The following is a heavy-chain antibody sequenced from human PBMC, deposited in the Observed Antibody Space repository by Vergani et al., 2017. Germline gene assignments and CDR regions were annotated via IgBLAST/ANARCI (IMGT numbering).Heavy chain of an antibody. V-gene: IGHV1-69*02. CDR3: ARGTPWLRYVSDY. Sequence: QVQLVHSGAEVKKPGSSVKVSCKASGGTFSSYTISWVRQAPGQGLEWMGRIIPILGIANYAQKFQGRVTMTRDTSISAAYMELSRLRSDDTAVYYCARGTPWLRYVSDYWGQGTLVTVSS. CDR1: GGTFSSYT. CDR2: IIPILGIA. J-gene: IGHJ4*02. D-gene: IGHD5-12*01.